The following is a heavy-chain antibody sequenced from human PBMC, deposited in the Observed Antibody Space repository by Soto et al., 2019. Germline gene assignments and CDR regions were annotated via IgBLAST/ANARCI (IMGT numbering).Heavy chain of an antibody. Sequence: QVQLVQSGAEVKKPGASVKVSCKASGYTFTSYGISWVRQAPGQGLEWMGWISTYSGNTNYAQKLQVRVTMTTDTSTSTAYMELRSLRSDDTAVYYCVRAPYFYDSSAYFGYWGQGTLVTVSS. CDR2: ISTYSGNT. V-gene: IGHV1-18*01. D-gene: IGHD3-22*01. J-gene: IGHJ4*02. CDR1: GYTFTSYG. CDR3: VRAPYFYDSSAYFGY.